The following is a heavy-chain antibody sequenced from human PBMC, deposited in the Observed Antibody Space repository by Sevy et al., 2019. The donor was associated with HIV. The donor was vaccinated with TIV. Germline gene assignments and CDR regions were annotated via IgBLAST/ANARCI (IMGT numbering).Heavy chain of an antibody. CDR3: ARVEVVTMVREGYYFDY. Sequence: GGYLRLSCAASGFTFSSYSMNWVRQAPGKGLEWVSSISSSSSYIYYADSVKGRFTISRDNAKNSLYLQMNSLRAEDTAVYYCARVEVVTMVREGYYFDYWGQGTLVTVSS. CDR1: GFTFSSYS. D-gene: IGHD3-10*01. CDR2: ISSSSSYI. V-gene: IGHV3-21*01. J-gene: IGHJ4*02.